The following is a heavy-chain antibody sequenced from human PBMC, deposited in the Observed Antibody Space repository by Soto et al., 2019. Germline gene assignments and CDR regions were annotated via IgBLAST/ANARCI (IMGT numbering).Heavy chain of an antibody. CDR3: AKDPGDYGDFEHFHY. Sequence: GGSMRLSCAASGFTFSSYAMSWVRQAPGKGLEWVSAISGSGGSTYYADSVKGRFTISRDNSKNTLYLQMNSLRAEDTAVYYCAKDPGDYGDFEHFHYWGQGTLVTVSS. V-gene: IGHV3-23*01. D-gene: IGHD4-17*01. CDR1: GFTFSSYA. J-gene: IGHJ4*02. CDR2: ISGSGGST.